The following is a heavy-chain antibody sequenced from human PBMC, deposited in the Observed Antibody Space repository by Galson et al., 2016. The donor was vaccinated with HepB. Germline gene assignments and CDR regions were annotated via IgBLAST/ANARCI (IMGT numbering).Heavy chain of an antibody. CDR1: GFTFSSYE. D-gene: IGHD3-9*01. J-gene: IGHJ4*02. CDR3: ASYPGYFPGN. V-gene: IGHV3-48*03. Sequence: SLRLSCAASGFTFSSYEMNWVRQAPGKGLEWVSYISSSGNTIYYADSVKGRFSISRDNAKNSLYLQMNSLIAEDTAVYYCASYPGYFPGNWGRGTLVTVSS. CDR2: ISSSGNTI.